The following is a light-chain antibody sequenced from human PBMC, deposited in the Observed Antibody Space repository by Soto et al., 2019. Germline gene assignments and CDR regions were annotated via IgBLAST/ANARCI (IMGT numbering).Light chain of an antibody. CDR2: LND. V-gene: IGLV1-44*01. CDR3: AAWDDSLNAL. Sequence: QSVLTQPPSLSATPGQRVNISCSGSFSNIGDNAVNWYQQLPGAAPKLLIYLNDQRPSGVPDRFSGSKSGTSAFLAISGFQSEDEADYYCAAWDDSLNALFGTGTKVTVL. CDR1: FSNIGDNA. J-gene: IGLJ1*01.